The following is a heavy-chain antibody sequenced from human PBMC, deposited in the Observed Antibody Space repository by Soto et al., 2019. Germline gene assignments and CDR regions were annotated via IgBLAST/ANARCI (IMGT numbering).Heavy chain of an antibody. J-gene: IGHJ5*02. CDR2: IYYSGST. D-gene: IGHD2-15*01. CDR3: AREPPTRYCSGGSCYSGWFDP. V-gene: IGHV4-31*03. CDR1: GGSISSGGYY. Sequence: SETLSLTCTVSGGSISSGGYYWSWIRQHPGKGLEWIGYIYYSGSTYYNPSLKSRVTISVDTSKNQFSLKLSSVTAADTAVYYCAREPPTRYCSGGSCYSGWFDPWGQGTLVTVSS.